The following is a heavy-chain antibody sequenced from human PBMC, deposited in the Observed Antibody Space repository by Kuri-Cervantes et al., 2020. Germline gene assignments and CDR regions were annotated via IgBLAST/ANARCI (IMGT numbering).Heavy chain of an antibody. CDR2: MHYSGSGSA. D-gene: IGHD3-10*01. CDR1: GGSVNIDPYY. CDR3: AREGLYGSGSYYNRVDDY. V-gene: IGHV4-61*01. Sequence: SETLSLTCSVSGGSVNIDPYYWSWIRQPPGKGLEWIGYMHYSGSGSANYSPSLKSRVTISLDTSKNQFSLKLSSVTAADTAVYYRAREGLYGSGSYYNRVDDYWGQGTLVTVSS. J-gene: IGHJ4*02.